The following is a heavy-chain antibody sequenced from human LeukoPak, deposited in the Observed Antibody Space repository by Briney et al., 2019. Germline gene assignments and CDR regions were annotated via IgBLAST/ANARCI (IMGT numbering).Heavy chain of an antibody. CDR2: IKQDGSEK. J-gene: IGHJ4*02. CDR3: ARSRDEQPAARAGIDY. V-gene: IGHV3-7*01. Sequence: GGSLRLSCAASGFTFSSYWMSWVRQAPGKGLEWVANIKQDGSEKYYVDSVKGRFTISRDNAKNSLYLQMNSLRAEDTAVYYCARSRDEQPAARAGIDYWGQGTLVTVSS. CDR1: GFTFSSYW. D-gene: IGHD2-2*01.